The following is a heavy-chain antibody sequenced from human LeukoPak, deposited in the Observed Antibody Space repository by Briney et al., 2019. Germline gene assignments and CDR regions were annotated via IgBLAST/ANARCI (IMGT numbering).Heavy chain of an antibody. J-gene: IGHJ6*02. CDR2: ISGSGGST. Sequence: QPGGSLRLSCAASGFTFSSYAMSWVRQAPGKGLEWVSAISGSGGSTYYADSVKGRFTISRDNSKNTLYLQMNSLRAEDTAVYYCARDLRGFGGNYYYYGMDVWGQGTTVTVSS. CDR1: GFTFSSYA. D-gene: IGHD3-16*01. CDR3: ARDLRGFGGNYYYYGMDV. V-gene: IGHV3-23*01.